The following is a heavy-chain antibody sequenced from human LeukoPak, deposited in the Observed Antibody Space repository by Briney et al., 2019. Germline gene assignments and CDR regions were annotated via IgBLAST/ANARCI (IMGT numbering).Heavy chain of an antibody. CDR1: GGSISSYY. CDR3: ARAILTGYSDAFDI. V-gene: IGHV4-4*07. CDR2: IYTSGST. Sequence: PSETLSLTCTVSGGSISSYYWSWIRQPAGKGLKWIGRIYTSGSTNYNPSLKSRVTMSVDTSKNQFSLKLSSVTAADTAVYYCARAILTGYSDAFDIWGQGTMVTVSS. J-gene: IGHJ3*02. D-gene: IGHD3-9*01.